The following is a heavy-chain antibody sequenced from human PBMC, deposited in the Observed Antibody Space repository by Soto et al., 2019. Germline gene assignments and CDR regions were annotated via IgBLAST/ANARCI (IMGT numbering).Heavy chain of an antibody. V-gene: IGHV3-21*01. CDR3: ATDGDSSGGWYYNGDYFNL. D-gene: IGHD6-19*01. CDR1: GFTLNCFN. CDR2: KSDGTLQ. Sequence: LVESGGSPVTPGGSLTLSCEASGFTLNCFNLNWVRQAPGKGLEWVASKSDGTLQYYTDAVKGRFTISRDNARNSLFLQMNYLDVEDTAVYYCATDGDSSGGWYYNGDYFNLWGQGTLVTVSS. J-gene: IGHJ4*02.